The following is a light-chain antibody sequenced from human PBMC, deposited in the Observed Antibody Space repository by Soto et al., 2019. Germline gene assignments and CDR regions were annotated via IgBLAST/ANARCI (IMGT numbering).Light chain of an antibody. J-gene: IGKJ4*01. Sequence: IQLTQSPSSLSASIGDRVTITCRAGQGISTFLAWYQQTPRKAPKLLIYAASTLQSGVPSRFSGSGSGTDFTPTISSLQPEDFATYYCQQLHSYPLTFGGGTKVEIK. CDR1: QGISTF. CDR2: AAS. V-gene: IGKV1-9*01. CDR3: QQLHSYPLT.